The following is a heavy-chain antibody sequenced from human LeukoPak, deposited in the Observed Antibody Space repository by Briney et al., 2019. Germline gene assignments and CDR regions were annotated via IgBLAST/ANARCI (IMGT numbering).Heavy chain of an antibody. V-gene: IGHV3-48*02. Sequence: GGSVTLLCAVCGLTQSTRQMLGLRQAPGKGLEWVSYITADSGTTYYADSVKGRFTISRDNAKNSLYLQMNSLRDEDTVVYYATDRDYCDYWGQGTLVTVSS. J-gene: IGHJ4*02. CDR1: GLTQSTRQ. D-gene: IGHD3-16*02. CDR3: TDRDYCDY. CDR2: ITADSGTT.